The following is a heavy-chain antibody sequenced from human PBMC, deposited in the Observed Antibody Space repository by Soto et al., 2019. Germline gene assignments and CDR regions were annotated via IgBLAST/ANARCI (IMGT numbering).Heavy chain of an antibody. V-gene: IGHV4-30-4*01. CDR3: ARASGYSYGYDDFFDN. J-gene: IGHJ4*01. Sequence: QVQLQESGPGLVKPSQTLSLTCSVSGDSVSSGDSSWSWIRQPPGKALEWIGYTSFSGYTSYSPSLKSRVNILADTSKNQISLTLSSVTAADTAVYYCARASGYSYGYDDFFDNWGQGTLANVSS. CDR1: GDSVSSGDSS. D-gene: IGHD5-18*01. CDR2: TSFSGYT.